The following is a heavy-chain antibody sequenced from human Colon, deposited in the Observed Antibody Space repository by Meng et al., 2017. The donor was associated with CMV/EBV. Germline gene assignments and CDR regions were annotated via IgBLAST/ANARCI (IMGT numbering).Heavy chain of an antibody. CDR1: GYTFTNFG. V-gene: IGHV1-18*01. CDR2: ISPYNGDT. J-gene: IGHJ4*02. Sequence: QAQLVQAVAEVKKPGASVKVSCKTSGYTFTNFGISWVRQAPGQGLEWMAYISPYNGDTNYAQRFQGRVALTTDTSTSTVYMELGSLTSDDTAMYYCARELARGGYWGQGTLVTVSS. CDR3: ARELARGGY.